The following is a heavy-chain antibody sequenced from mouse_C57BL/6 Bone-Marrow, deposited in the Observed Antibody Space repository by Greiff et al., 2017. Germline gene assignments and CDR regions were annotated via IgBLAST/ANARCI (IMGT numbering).Heavy chain of an antibody. V-gene: IGHV5-6*01. D-gene: IGHD1-1*01. CDR3: ARAYYYGSWFAY. CDR2: ISSGGSYT. CDR1: GFTFSSYG. Sequence: EVKLVESGGDLVKPGGSLKLSCAASGFTFSSYGMSWVRQTPDKRLEWVATISSGGSYTYYPDSVKGRFTISRDNAKNTLYLQMSRLKSEDTAMYYGARAYYYGSWFAYWGQGTLVTVSA. J-gene: IGHJ3*01.